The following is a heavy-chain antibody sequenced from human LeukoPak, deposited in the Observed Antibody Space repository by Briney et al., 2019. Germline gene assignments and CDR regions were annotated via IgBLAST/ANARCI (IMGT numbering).Heavy chain of an antibody. J-gene: IGHJ3*02. CDR3: ARDTTANAFDI. D-gene: IGHD4-17*01. Sequence: SETLSLTCTVSGGSISSHYWSWIRQPPGKGLEWIGYIYHSGSTYYNPSLKSRVTISVDRSKNQFSLKLSSVTAADTAVYYCARDTTANAFDIWGQGTMVTVSS. V-gene: IGHV4-59*11. CDR2: IYHSGST. CDR1: GGSISSHY.